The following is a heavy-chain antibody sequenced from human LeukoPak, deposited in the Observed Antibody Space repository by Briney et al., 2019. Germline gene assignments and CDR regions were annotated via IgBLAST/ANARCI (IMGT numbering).Heavy chain of an antibody. CDR2: ISGSGGST. Sequence: PGGSLRLSCAASGFTFSSYWMSWVRQAPGKGLEWVSAISGSGGSTYYADSVKGRFTISRDNSKNTLYLQMNSLRAEDTAVYYCAKDQDVGYYDSSGYYDYWGQGTLVTVSS. J-gene: IGHJ4*02. D-gene: IGHD3-22*01. CDR3: AKDQDVGYYDSSGYYDY. V-gene: IGHV3-23*01. CDR1: GFTFSSYW.